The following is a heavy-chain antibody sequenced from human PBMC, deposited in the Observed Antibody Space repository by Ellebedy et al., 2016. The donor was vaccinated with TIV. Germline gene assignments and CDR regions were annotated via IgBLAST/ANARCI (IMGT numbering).Heavy chain of an antibody. CDR3: AKDQGYYYDSSGYYPDAFDI. CDR2: ISSSSSYI. V-gene: IGHV3-21*04. J-gene: IGHJ3*02. D-gene: IGHD3-22*01. CDR1: GFTFSSYS. Sequence: GGSLRLSXAASGFTFSSYSMNWVRQAPGKGLEWVSSISSSSSYIYYADSVKGRFTISRDNSKNTLYLQMNSLRAEDTAVYYCAKDQGYYYDSSGYYPDAFDIWGQGTMVTVSS.